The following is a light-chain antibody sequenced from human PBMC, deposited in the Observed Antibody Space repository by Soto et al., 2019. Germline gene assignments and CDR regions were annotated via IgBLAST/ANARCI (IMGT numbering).Light chain of an antibody. Sequence: DIQLTQSPSFLSASVGDRVTITCRANRGINHSVAWYQQKPGKAPKCLIYAASTLQSGVPSRFSGSGNWAEFTLTISSLQPEDFATYYCQHVYSYPLTFGGGTRVEI. V-gene: IGKV1-9*01. CDR1: RGINHS. CDR3: QHVYSYPLT. J-gene: IGKJ4*01. CDR2: AAS.